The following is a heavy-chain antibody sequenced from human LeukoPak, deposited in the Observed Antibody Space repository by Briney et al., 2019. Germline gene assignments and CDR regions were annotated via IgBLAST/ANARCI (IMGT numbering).Heavy chain of an antibody. D-gene: IGHD6-19*01. J-gene: IGHJ4*01. V-gene: IGHV3-23*01. CDR1: GFTFSNSA. CDR2: ISDSAITH. Sequence: PGGSLRLSCAASGFTFSNSAMSGVRQPPWKGLEWVSNISDSAITHSYAASVKGRFTISRNNSKNTLYLQMNSLRADNTAVYYCAKGIYSSGWSYFDYWGHGTLVTVSS. CDR3: AKGIYSSGWSYFDY.